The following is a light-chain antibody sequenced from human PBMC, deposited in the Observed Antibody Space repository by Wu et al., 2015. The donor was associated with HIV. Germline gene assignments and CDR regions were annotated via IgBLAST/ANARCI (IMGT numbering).Light chain of an antibody. CDR3: QQYASHPFT. Sequence: DIVLTQSPDTLSASVGERVTLSCRASQTIGSDYLAWYQLKPGQAPRLVIYEVSNRATGIPDRFGGSGSGTDFTLTISSLQPDDFATYFCQQYASHPFTFGPGTTVDFK. J-gene: IGKJ3*01. CDR1: QTIGSDY. V-gene: IGKV3-20*01. CDR2: EVS.